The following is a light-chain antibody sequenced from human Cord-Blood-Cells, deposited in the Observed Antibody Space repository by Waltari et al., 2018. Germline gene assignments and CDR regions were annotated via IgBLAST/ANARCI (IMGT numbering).Light chain of an antibody. Sequence: DIQMTQSPSSLSASVGDRVPITCRASQSISSYLNWYQQKPGKAPKLLIYATSSLQSGVPSRFSGSGSGTDFTLTISSLQPEDFATYYCQQSYSTPPEGTFGPGTKVDIK. J-gene: IGKJ3*01. CDR3: QQSYSTPPEGT. CDR2: ATS. CDR1: QSISSY. V-gene: IGKV1-39*01.